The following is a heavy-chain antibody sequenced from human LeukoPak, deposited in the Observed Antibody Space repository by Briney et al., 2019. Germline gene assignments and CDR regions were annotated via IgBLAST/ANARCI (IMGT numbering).Heavy chain of an antibody. J-gene: IGHJ3*02. CDR1: GYTFTAFY. Sequence: ASVKVSCKASGYTFTAFYMIWVRQSPRHELEWRGWINPNSGGTNYAQKFQGRVTMTRDTSISTAYMELSRLRSDDTAVYYCARGGLHYDAFDIWGQGTMVTVSS. D-gene: IGHD4-11*01. CDR2: INPNSGGT. V-gene: IGHV1-2*02. CDR3: ARGGLHYDAFDI.